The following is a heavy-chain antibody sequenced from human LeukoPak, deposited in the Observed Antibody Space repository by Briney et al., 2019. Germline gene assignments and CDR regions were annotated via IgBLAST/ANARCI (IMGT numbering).Heavy chain of an antibody. V-gene: IGHV3-23*01. Sequence: GGSLRLSCAASGFTFSNYDMSWVRQAPGKGLEWVSSISDSGGSTYYADSVKGRFTISRDNPKNTLYLQMTNLRAADTAVYYCAKDLSRAVAADWFDPWDQGSLVAVSS. CDR2: ISDSGGST. D-gene: IGHD6-19*01. CDR1: GFTFSNYD. J-gene: IGHJ5*02. CDR3: AKDLSRAVAADWFDP.